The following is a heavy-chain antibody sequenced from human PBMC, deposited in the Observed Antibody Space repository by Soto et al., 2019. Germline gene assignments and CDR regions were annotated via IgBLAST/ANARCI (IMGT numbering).Heavy chain of an antibody. J-gene: IGHJ2*01. CDR2: IYYIGST. Sequence: QVQLQESGPGLVKPSETLSLTCTVSGGSISTYYWTWIRQPPGKGLEWLEYIYYIGSTNYNPSLKSRVPISVDTSKNQFSLKLSSVTAADTAVYYCARVSAGYWYFDLWGRGTLVTVSS. D-gene: IGHD6-19*01. CDR1: GGSISTYY. V-gene: IGHV4-59*01. CDR3: ARVSAGYWYFDL.